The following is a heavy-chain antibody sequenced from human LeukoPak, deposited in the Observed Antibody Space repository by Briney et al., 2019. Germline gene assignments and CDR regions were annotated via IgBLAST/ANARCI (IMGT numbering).Heavy chain of an antibody. CDR1: GFTFNDYG. D-gene: IGHD3-9*01. CDR3: AKATGLRYSDWLSADS. J-gene: IGHJ4*02. Sequence: PGGSLRLSCAASGFTFNDYGMHWVRQAPNKGLAWVAVISNDASNKYYEDSVKGRFTISRDNSKNTVYLQMNSLTTEDTAVYYCAKATGLRYSDWLSADSWGQGTLVTVSS. CDR2: ISNDASNK. V-gene: IGHV3-30*18.